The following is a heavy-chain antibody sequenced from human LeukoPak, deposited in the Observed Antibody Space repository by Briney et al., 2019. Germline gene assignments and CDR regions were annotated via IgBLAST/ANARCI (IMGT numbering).Heavy chain of an antibody. D-gene: IGHD3-10*01. J-gene: IGHJ4*02. Sequence: ASVKVSCKASGYTFTSYGISWVRQAPGQGLEWMGWISAYNGNTNYAQKLQGRVTMTTDTSTSTAYMELRSLRSDDTAVYYCASSLWFGELGHYWGQGTLVTVSS. CDR2: ISAYNGNT. CDR1: GYTFTSYG. V-gene: IGHV1-18*01. CDR3: ASSLWFGELGHY.